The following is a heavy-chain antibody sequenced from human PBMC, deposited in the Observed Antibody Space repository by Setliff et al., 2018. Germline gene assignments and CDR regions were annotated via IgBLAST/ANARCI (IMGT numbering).Heavy chain of an antibody. V-gene: IGHV1-18*01. D-gene: IGHD3-22*01. CDR3: VRDADYYDSSENPIVDY. CDR1: GYTLINYG. CDR2: IGAYTGNT. J-gene: IGHJ4*02. Sequence: ASVKVSCKASGYTLINYGISWVRQAPGQGLEWMGWIGAYTGNTNYAQKFQGRVTMTTDTSTSTAYMELRSLRSDDTAMYYCVRDADYYDSSENPIVDYWGQGTLVTVSS.